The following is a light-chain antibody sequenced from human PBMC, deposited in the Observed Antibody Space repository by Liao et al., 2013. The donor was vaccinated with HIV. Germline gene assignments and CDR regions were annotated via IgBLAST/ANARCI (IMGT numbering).Light chain of an antibody. J-gene: IGLJ3*02. CDR1: KLGNKY. CDR3: QVWDTSSDHWV. CDR2: QDT. V-gene: IGLV3-1*01. Sequence: SYELTQPPSVSVSPGQTASITCSGHKLGNKYASWYQQKPGQSPVLVIFQDTKRPSGIPERFSGSNSGNTATLTISRVEAGDEADYFCQVWDTSSDHWVFGGGTKLTVL.